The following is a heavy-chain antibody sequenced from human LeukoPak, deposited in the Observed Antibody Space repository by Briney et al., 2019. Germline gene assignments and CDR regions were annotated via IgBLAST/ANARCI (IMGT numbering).Heavy chain of an antibody. CDR2: ISGSGGTT. V-gene: IGHV3-23*01. D-gene: IGHD3-22*01. J-gene: IGHJ4*02. CDR1: GFTFNNFP. CDR3: AKGGYFHDSSGYSYFDY. Sequence: GGSLRLSCAASGFTFNNFPMSWVRQVPGKGLEWVSSISGSGGTTYYAGSVRGRFTISRDNAKNTLFLQMRSLRAEDTALYYCAKGGYFHDSSGYSYFDYWGQGILVSVSP.